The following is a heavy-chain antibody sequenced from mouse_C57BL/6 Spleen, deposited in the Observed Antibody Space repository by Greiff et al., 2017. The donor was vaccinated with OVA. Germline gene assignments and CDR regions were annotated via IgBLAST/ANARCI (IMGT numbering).Heavy chain of an antibody. CDR1: GFTFSSYA. CDR3: ARDNYSEYYYAMDY. D-gene: IGHD1-3*01. V-gene: IGHV5-4*01. Sequence: EVKLMESGGGLVKPGGSLKLSCAASGFTFSSYAMSWVRQTPEKRLEWVATISDGGSYTYYPDNVKGRFTISRDNAKNKLYLQMSHLKSEDTAMYNCARDNYSEYYYAMDYWGQGTSVTASS. J-gene: IGHJ4*01. CDR2: ISDGGSYT.